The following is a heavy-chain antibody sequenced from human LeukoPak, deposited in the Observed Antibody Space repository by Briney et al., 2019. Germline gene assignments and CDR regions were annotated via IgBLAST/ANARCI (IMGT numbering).Heavy chain of an antibody. CDR2: IKQDGSEK. Sequence: GGSLRLSCAASGFTFSSYWMSWVRQAPGKGLEWVANIKQDGSEKYYVDSVKGRFTISRDNAKSSLYLQMNSLRAEDTAVYYCARDSAAGYSGYALFLSWGQGTLVTVSS. V-gene: IGHV3-7*01. D-gene: IGHD5-12*01. CDR3: ARDSAAGYSGYALFLS. CDR1: GFTFSSYW. J-gene: IGHJ4*02.